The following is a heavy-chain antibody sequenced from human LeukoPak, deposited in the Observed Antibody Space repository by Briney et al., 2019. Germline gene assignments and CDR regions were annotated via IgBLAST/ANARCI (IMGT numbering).Heavy chain of an antibody. CDR1: GFTFSSYG. J-gene: IGHJ6*02. CDR2: IWYDGSNK. CDR3: ARVRGYSGYEGRYYYYGMDV. V-gene: IGHV3-33*01. D-gene: IGHD5-12*01. Sequence: PGGSLRLSCAASGFTFSSYGMHWVRQAPGKGLEWVAVIWYDGSNKYYADSVKGRFTISRDNSKNTLYLQMNSLRAEDTAVYYCARVRGYSGYEGRYYYYGMDVWGQGTTVTVSS.